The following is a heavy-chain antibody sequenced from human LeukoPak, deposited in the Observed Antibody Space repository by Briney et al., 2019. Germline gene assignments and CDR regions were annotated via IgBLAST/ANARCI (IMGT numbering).Heavy chain of an antibody. CDR2: ISYDGSNK. CDR3: AKEGGYYDSRFDY. D-gene: IGHD3-22*01. Sequence: GGSLRLSCAASGFTFSYYAMHWVRQAPGKGLEWVAVISYDGSNKYYADSVRGRFTISRDNSKNTLYLQMNSLRAEDTAVYYCAKEGGYYDSRFDYWGQGTLVTVSS. V-gene: IGHV3-30*04. J-gene: IGHJ4*02. CDR1: GFTFSYYA.